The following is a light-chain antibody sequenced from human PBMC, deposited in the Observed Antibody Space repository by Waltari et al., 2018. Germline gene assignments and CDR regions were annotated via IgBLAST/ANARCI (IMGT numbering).Light chain of an antibody. Sequence: QSVLTQPPSSSGTPGQRVTTSCPGGHSNFTTSPLNCYQPPPGTAPKSLIYFNNLRPSGVPDRFSGSKSGTSASLAITGLQSEDEASYYCSIWDDSLNGPVFGGGTTLTVL. CDR2: FNN. CDR3: SIWDDSLNGPV. V-gene: IGLV1-44*01. CDR1: HSNFTTSP. J-gene: IGLJ3*02.